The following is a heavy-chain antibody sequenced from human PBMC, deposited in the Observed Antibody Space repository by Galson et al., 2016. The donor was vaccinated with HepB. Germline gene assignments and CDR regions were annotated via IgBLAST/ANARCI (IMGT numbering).Heavy chain of an antibody. J-gene: IGHJ3*02. V-gene: IGHV1-69*13. CDR2: IIPIFRAP. Sequence: SVKVSCKASGGTFKRFAFSWVRQAPGQGLEWLGGIIPIFRAPKYAQKFQGRVTITADESTSTAYMELSSLRSEDTAVCYCARAGRTWSLVAFDIWGQGTMVTVSS. CDR3: ARAGRTWSLVAFDI. D-gene: IGHD6-13*01. CDR1: GGTFKRFA.